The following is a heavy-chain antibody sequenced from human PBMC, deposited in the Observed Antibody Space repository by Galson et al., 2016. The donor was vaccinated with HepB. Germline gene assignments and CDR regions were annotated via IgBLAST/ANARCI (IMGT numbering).Heavy chain of an antibody. CDR1: GGSISSDTYY. V-gene: IGHV4-39*01. Sequence: SETLSLTCTVSGGSISSDTYYWGWIRQPPGKGLEWIGSIYYCGSTYYNPSLKSRVTISVDTSKNQFSLKLSSVTAADTAVYYCARVDFWSGYYIDYWGQGTLVTVSS. CDR3: ARVDFWSGYYIDY. D-gene: IGHD3-3*01. CDR2: IYYCGST. J-gene: IGHJ4*02.